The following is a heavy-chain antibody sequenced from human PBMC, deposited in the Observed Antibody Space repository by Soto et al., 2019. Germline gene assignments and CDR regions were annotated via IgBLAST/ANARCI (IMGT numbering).Heavy chain of an antibody. CDR3: LRGVRYGPGRYYY. CDR1: GGSFSGYY. J-gene: IGHJ1*01. D-gene: IGHD3-10*01. CDR2: INHSGST. V-gene: IGHV4-34*01. Sequence: SETLSLTCAVYGGSFSGYYWSWIRQPPGKGLEWIGEINHSGSTNYNPSLKSRVTISVDTSKNQFSLKLSSVTVADTAVSYFLRGVRYGPGRYYYWGQGSLVPVSS.